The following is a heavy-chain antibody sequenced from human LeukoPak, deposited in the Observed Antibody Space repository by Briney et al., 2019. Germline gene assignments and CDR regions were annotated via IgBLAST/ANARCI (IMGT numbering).Heavy chain of an antibody. CDR2: IKPDGSGK. CDR3: ARCAVAAAGDY. CDR1: GLTFSSYW. V-gene: IGHV3-7*01. Sequence: GGSLRLSCAASGLTFSSYWMSWVRQAPGKGPEWVANIKPDGSGKYYVDSVKGRFTISRDNAENSLFLHMNSLRAEDTAVYYCARCAVAAAGDYWGRGTLVTVSS. D-gene: IGHD6-13*01. J-gene: IGHJ4*02.